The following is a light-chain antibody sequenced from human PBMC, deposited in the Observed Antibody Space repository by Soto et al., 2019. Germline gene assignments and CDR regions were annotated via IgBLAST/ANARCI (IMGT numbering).Light chain of an antibody. V-gene: IGKV3-20*01. CDR3: QQYGCSPWT. CDR1: QSVSSSY. Sequence: EIVLTQSPGTLSLSPGERATLSCRASQSVSSSYLAWYQQKPGQAPRLLIYGASSRATGIPDRFSGSGSGTDFTLTISRLEPEDFAMYYCQQYGCSPWTFGQGTKVEIK. CDR2: GAS. J-gene: IGKJ1*01.